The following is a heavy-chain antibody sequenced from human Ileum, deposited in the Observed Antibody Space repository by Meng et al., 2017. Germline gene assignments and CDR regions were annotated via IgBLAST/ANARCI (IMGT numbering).Heavy chain of an antibody. CDR1: GYTFNNYG. J-gene: IGHJ3*02. D-gene: IGHD6-19*01. CDR3: ARDDDFNGWYQGGGAMAFDI. Sequence: ASVKVSCKALGYTFNNYGINWVRQAPGQGLEWMGWISAYNGNTNYAQKFQGSVTLTTDTSTTTTYMELRSLRSDDTAVYYCARDDDFNGWYQGGGAMAFDIWGQGTMVTVSS. CDR2: ISAYNGNT. V-gene: IGHV1-18*04.